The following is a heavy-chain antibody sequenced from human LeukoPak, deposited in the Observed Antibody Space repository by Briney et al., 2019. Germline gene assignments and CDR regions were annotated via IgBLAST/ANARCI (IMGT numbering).Heavy chain of an antibody. D-gene: IGHD2-2*01. CDR2: ISGSGGST. V-gene: IGHV3-23*01. CDR1: GFTFSSYA. Sequence: PGGSLRLSCAASGFTFSSYAMSWVRQAPGKGLEWVSAISGSGGSTYYADSVKGRFTISRDNSKNTLYLQMNSLRAEDTAVYYCAKGTYCSSTSCYLVDYWGQGTLVTVSS. J-gene: IGHJ4*02. CDR3: AKGTYCSSTSCYLVDY.